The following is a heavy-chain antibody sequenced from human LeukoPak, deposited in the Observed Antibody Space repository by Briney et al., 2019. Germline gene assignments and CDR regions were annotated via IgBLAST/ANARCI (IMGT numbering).Heavy chain of an antibody. Sequence: PGRSLRLSCAAAGFTFNNHAMHWVRQAPGKGLEWVAVISYHGGDKYYADSVKGRFTISRDNSKNTLYLQMNSLGGEDTAVYYCARDLQRLPDYWGQGTLVTISS. CDR3: ARDLQRLPDY. CDR1: GFTFNNHA. CDR2: ISYHGGDK. V-gene: IGHV3-30*04. J-gene: IGHJ4*02. D-gene: IGHD6-25*01.